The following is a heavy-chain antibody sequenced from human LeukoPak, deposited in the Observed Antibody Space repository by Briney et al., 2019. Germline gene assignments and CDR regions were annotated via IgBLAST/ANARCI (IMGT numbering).Heavy chain of an antibody. Sequence: GESLKISCKGSGYSLTSYWIGWVRQMPGKGLEWMGIIYPGDSDTRYSPSFQGQVTISADKSISTAYLQWSSLKASDTAMYYCARRELFHNPTLNYWGQGTLVTVSS. V-gene: IGHV5-51*01. CDR2: IYPGDSDT. J-gene: IGHJ4*02. CDR1: GYSLTSYW. CDR3: ARRELFHNPTLNY. D-gene: IGHD3-10*01.